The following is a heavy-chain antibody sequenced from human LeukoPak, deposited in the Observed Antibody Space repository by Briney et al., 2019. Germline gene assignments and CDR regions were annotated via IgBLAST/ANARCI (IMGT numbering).Heavy chain of an antibody. J-gene: IGHJ4*02. Sequence: GGSLRLSCXAXXXTFSSYGMHWVRQAPGKGLEWVAVISYDGSNKYYADSVKGRFTISRDNSKNTLYLQMNSLRAEDTAVYYCAKLVGATSFDYWGQGTLVTVSS. D-gene: IGHD1-26*01. V-gene: IGHV3-30*18. CDR3: AKLVGATSFDY. CDR2: ISYDGSNK. CDR1: XXTFSSYG.